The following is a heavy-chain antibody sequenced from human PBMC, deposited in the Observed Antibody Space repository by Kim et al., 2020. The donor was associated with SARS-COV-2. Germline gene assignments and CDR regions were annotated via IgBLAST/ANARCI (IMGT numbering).Heavy chain of an antibody. J-gene: IGHJ6*02. D-gene: IGHD3-10*01. Sequence: GGSLRLSCAASGFTFSNYAMTWVRQAPGRGPEWVSSITASGGSTYSADSVKGRFSISRDNSKNTMYVQMNSLRADDTAVYYCARRITMIRGVAVSGMDVWGQGTTVTVSS. V-gene: IGHV3-23*01. CDR1: GFTFSNYA. CDR2: ITASGGST. CDR3: ARRITMIRGVAVSGMDV.